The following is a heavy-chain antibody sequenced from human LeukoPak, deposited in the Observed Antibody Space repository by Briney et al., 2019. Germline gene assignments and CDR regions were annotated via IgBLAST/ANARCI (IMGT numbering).Heavy chain of an antibody. CDR3: ARVKHDYSNWGDYYYYYMDV. Sequence: ASVKVSCKASGYTFTGYYMHWVRQAPGQGLEWMGWISAYNGNTNYAQNLQGRVTMTTDTSTSTAYMELRSLRSDDTAVYYCARVKHDYSNWGDYYYYYMDVWGKGTTVTVSS. CDR2: ISAYNGNT. V-gene: IGHV1-18*04. D-gene: IGHD4-11*01. CDR1: GYTFTGYY. J-gene: IGHJ6*03.